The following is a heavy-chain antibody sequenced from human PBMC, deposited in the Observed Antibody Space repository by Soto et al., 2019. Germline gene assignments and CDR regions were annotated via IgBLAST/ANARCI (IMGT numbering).Heavy chain of an antibody. CDR2: IYYSGIT. J-gene: IGHJ4*02. CDR1: GGSISSYY. D-gene: IGHD1-7*01. Sequence: SETLSLTCTVSGGSISSYYWSWIRQPPGKGLEWIGYIYYSGITNYNPSLKSRVTISVDTSNNQFSLKLSSVTTADTAVYYCARSTWNYYHYWGQGTLVTV. V-gene: IGHV4-59*01. CDR3: ARSTWNYYHY.